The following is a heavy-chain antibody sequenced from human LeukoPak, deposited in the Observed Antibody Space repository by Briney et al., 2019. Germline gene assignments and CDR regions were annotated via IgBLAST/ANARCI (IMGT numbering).Heavy chain of an antibody. J-gene: IGHJ4*02. Sequence: GGSLRLXCAASGFTFDDYGMSWVRLAPGKGLESVSGINWNGGSTGYADSVKGRFTISRDNAKNSLYLQMNSLRAEDTALYYCARERLGEYYFDYWGQGTLVTVSS. D-gene: IGHD3-16*01. V-gene: IGHV3-20*04. CDR2: INWNGGST. CDR1: GFTFDDYG. CDR3: ARERLGEYYFDY.